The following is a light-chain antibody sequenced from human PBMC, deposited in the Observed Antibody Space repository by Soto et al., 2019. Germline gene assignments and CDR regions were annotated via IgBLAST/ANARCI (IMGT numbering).Light chain of an antibody. CDR2: GAS. CDR1: QSVSSSY. CDR3: QQAGGSPPYT. J-gene: IGKJ2*01. Sequence: EIVLTQSPGTLSLSPGERATLSCRASQSVSSSYLAWYQQKPGQAPRLLIYGASSRATGIPDRFSGSGSGTDFTLTIIRLEPEDFAVYYCQQAGGSPPYTFGQGTKVDIK. V-gene: IGKV3-20*01.